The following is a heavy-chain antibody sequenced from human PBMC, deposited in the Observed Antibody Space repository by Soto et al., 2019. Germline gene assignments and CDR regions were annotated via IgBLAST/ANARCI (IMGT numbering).Heavy chain of an antibody. CDR2: IIPILGIA. CDR3: ARDPGQVGQEYYFDY. J-gene: IGHJ4*02. V-gene: IGHV1-69*08. Sequence: QVQLVQSGAEVKKPRSSVKVSCKASGGTFSSYTISWVRQAPGQGLEWMGRIIPILGIANYAQKFQGRVTITADKSTSTAYMELSSLRSEDTAVYYCARDPGQVGQEYYFDYWGKGTLVTVSS. CDR1: GGTFSSYT. D-gene: IGHD3-10*01.